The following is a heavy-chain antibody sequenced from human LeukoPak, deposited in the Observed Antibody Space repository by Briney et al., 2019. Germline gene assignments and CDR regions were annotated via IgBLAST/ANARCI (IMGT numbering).Heavy chain of an antibody. CDR1: GYTFTGYY. V-gene: IGHV1-2*02. CDR3: ARDHCSSPGCYEYCYYGMDV. D-gene: IGHD2-2*01. Sequence: ASVKVSCKASGYTFTGYYMHWVRQAPGQGLEWMGWINPNSGGTNYAQKFQGRVTMTRDTSISTAFMELNRLRSDDTAVYYCARDHCSSPGCYEYCYYGMDVWGQGTTVTVSS. J-gene: IGHJ6*02. CDR2: INPNSGGT.